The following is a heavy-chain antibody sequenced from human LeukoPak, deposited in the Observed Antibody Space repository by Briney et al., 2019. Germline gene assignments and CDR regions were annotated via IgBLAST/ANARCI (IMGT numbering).Heavy chain of an antibody. CDR3: ARFPNVVAPSIGAIDI. CDR1: GYTFTSYG. J-gene: IGHJ3*02. Sequence: ALVKVSCKASGYTFTSYGISWVRQAPGQGLEWMGQVIAIFGDTKYAQKFQGRLTITADESSSTAYMELRSLRSEDMAMYYCARFPNVVAPSIGAIDIWGQGTMVIVSS. V-gene: IGHV1-18*03. CDR2: VIAIFGDT. D-gene: IGHD2-15*01.